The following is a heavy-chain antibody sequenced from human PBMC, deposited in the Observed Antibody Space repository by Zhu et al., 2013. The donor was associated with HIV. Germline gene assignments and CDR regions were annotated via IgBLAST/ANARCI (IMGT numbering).Heavy chain of an antibody. CDR2: MNPNSGNT. D-gene: IGHD6-13*01. V-gene: IGHV1-8*01. CDR1: GYTFTSYD. Sequence: QVQLVQSGAEVRKPGASVKVSCKASGYTFTSYDINWVRQATGQGLEWMGWMNPNSGNTGYAQKFQGRVTMTRNTSISTAYMELSSLRSEDTAVYYCARDHSSSWYSNSSYYYYGMDVWGQGTTVTVSS. CDR3: ARDHSSSWYSNSSYYYYGMDV. J-gene: IGHJ6*02.